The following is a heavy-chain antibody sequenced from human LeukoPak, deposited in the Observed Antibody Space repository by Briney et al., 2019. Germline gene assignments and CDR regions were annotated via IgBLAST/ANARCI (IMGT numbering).Heavy chain of an antibody. CDR2: IYHSGST. J-gene: IGHJ3*02. Sequence: PSETLSLTCAVYGGSFSGYYWSWIRQPAGKGLEWIGEIYHSGSTNYNPSLKSRVTISVDKSKNQFSLKLSSVTAADTAVYYCARGVVVVAATRAGDAFDIWGQGTMVTVSS. CDR3: ARGVVVVAATRAGDAFDI. V-gene: IGHV4-34*01. D-gene: IGHD2-15*01. CDR1: GGSFSGYY.